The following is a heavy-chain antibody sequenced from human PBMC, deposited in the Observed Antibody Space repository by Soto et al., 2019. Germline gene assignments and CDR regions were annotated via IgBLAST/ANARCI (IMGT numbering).Heavy chain of an antibody. D-gene: IGHD4-17*01. CDR1: GFTFSSYS. CDR3: ARGSDYGDFDY. Sequence: LRLSCAASGFTFSSYSMNWVRQAPGKGLEWVSYISSSSSTIYYADSVKGRFTISRDNAKNSLYLQMNSLRAEDTAVYYCARGSDYGDFDYWGQGTLVTVSS. V-gene: IGHV3-48*01. J-gene: IGHJ4*02. CDR2: ISSSSSTI.